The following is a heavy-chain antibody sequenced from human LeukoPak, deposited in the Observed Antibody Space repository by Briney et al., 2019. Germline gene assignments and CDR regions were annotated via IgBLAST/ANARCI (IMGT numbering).Heavy chain of an antibody. J-gene: IGHJ4*02. CDR2: INHSGST. Sequence: SETLSLTCAVYGGSFSGYYWSWIRQPPGKGLEWIGEINHSGSTNYNPSLKSRVTISVDTSKNQFSLKLSSVTAADTAVYYCARHVPNYDILTVLDYRGQGTLVTVSS. D-gene: IGHD3-9*01. CDR1: GGSFSGYY. V-gene: IGHV4-34*01. CDR3: ARHVPNYDILTVLDY.